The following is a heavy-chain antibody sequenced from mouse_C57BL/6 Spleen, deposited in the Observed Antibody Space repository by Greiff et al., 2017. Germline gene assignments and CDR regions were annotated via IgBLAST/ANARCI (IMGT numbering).Heavy chain of an antibody. CDR2: IDPSDSYT. V-gene: IGHV1-69*01. CDR1: GYTFTSYW. D-gene: IGHD3-2*02. J-gene: IGHJ3*01. CDR3: ARVCSGCTAFAY. Sequence: QVQLQQPGAELVMPGASVKLSCTASGYTFTSYWMHWVKQRPGQGLEWIGEIDPSDSYTNYNQKFKGKSTLTVDKSSSTAYMQLSSLTSEDSAVYYCARVCSGCTAFAYWGQGTLVTVSS.